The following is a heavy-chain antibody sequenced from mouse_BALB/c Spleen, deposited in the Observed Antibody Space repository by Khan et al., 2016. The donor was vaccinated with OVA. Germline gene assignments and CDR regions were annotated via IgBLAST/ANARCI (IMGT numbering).Heavy chain of an antibody. CDR2: ISYSGNT. D-gene: IGHD1-1*01. CDR1: GYSITSDYA. V-gene: IGHV3-2*02. J-gene: IGHJ2*01. Sequence: EVELVESGPGLVKPSQSLSLTCTVTGYSITSDYAWNWIRQFPGNKLEWMGFISYSGNTNYNPSLKSRFSITRDTSKNQFFLQLNSVTTEDTATYYCARIYGGDFDYWGQGTTLIVSS. CDR3: ARIYGGDFDY.